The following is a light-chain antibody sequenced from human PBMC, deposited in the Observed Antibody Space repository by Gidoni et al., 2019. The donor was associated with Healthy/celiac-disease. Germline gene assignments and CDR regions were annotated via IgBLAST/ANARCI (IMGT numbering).Light chain of an antibody. J-gene: IGKJ1*01. Sequence: EIVLTHSPGTLSLSPGERATLSCRASQSVSSSYLAWYQQKPGQAPRLLIYGASSRATGIPDRVSGSGSGTDFTLTISRLEPEDFAVYYCQQYGSSPRTFGQGTKVEIK. CDR2: GAS. CDR1: QSVSSSY. CDR3: QQYGSSPRT. V-gene: IGKV3-20*01.